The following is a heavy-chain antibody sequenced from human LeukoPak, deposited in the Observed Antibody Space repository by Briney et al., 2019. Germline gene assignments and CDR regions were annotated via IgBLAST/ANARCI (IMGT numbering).Heavy chain of an antibody. V-gene: IGHV1-2*02. CDR1: GYTFTGYY. CDR3: ARSLYYDILTGYYYYYYYMGV. Sequence: GASVKVSCKASGYTFTGYYMHWVRQAPGQGLEWMGWINPNSGGTNYAQKFQGRVTITADESTSTAYMELSSLRSEDTAVYYCARSLYYDILTGYYYYYYYMGVWGKGTTVTISS. D-gene: IGHD3-9*01. J-gene: IGHJ6*03. CDR2: INPNSGGT.